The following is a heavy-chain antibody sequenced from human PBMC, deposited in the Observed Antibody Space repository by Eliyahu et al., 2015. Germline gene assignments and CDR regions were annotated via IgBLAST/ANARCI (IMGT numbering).Heavy chain of an antibody. J-gene: IGHJ4*02. CDR2: IYYSGST. CDR1: GGSLSSYY. CDR3: ASFGDSSGYYLFDY. V-gene: IGHV4-59*01. D-gene: IGHD3-22*01. Sequence: QVQLQESGPGLVKPSETLSLTCTVSGGSLSSYYWSWIRQPPGKGLEWIGYIYYSGSTNYNPSLKSRVTISVDTSKNQFSLKLSSVTAADTAVYYCASFGDSSGYYLFDYWGQGTLVTVSS.